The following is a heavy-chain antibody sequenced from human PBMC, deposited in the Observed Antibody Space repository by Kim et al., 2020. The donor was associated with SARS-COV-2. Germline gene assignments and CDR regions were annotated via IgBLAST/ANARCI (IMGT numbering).Heavy chain of an antibody. CDR3: ARESTVTTWLAAPNWFDP. Sequence: GGSLRLSCAASGFTFSSYGMHWVRQAPGKGLEWVAVIWYDGSNKYYADSVKGRFTISRDNSKNTLYLQMNSLRAEDTAVYYCARESTVTTWLAAPNWFDPWGQGTLVTVSS. CDR1: GFTFSSYG. D-gene: IGHD4-4*01. V-gene: IGHV3-33*01. J-gene: IGHJ5*02. CDR2: IWYDGSNK.